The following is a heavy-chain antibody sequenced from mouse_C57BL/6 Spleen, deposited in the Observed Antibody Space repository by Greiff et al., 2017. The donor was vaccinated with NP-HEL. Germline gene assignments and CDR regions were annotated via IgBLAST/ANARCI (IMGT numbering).Heavy chain of an antibody. J-gene: IGHJ4*01. D-gene: IGHD1-1*01. CDR1: GYTFTSYW. Sequence: QVQLQQPGAELVKPGASVKMSCKASGYTFTSYWITWVKQRPGQGLEWIGDIYPGSGSTNYNEKFKSKATLTVDTSSSTAYMQLSSLTSEDSAVYYCAKGHYYGSSYDYAMDYWGQGTSVTVSS. CDR3: AKGHYYGSSYDYAMDY. V-gene: IGHV1-55*01. CDR2: IYPGSGST.